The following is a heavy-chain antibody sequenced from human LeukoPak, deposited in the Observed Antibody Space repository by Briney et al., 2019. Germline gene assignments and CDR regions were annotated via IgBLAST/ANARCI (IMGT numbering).Heavy chain of an antibody. Sequence: PGGSLRLSCAASGFTFSSYWMGWVRQAPGKGLEWVANIKEDGSNLYYLDSVKGRFTISRDNAKNSLHLQMNSLRAEDTAVYFCARVICDYAWGSHRCHFHYWGQGTLVSVSS. V-gene: IGHV3-7*01. CDR2: IKEDGSNL. D-gene: IGHD3-16*02. CDR1: GFTFSSYW. CDR3: ARVICDYAWGSHRCHFHY. J-gene: IGHJ4*02.